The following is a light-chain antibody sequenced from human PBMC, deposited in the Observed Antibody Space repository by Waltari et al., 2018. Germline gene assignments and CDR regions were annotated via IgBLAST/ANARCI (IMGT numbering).Light chain of an antibody. CDR3: SSYSTSITPYV. CDR1: SSDIGDYNP. CDR2: DVS. V-gene: IGLV2-14*03. Sequence: QSALTQPASVSGSPGQSITISCTGSSSDIGDYNPVSWYQQHPGKAPKLMIYDVSSRPSGVSNRFFGSKSGTTASLTVSGLQAEDEAVYFCSSYSTSITPYVFGAGTKVTVL. J-gene: IGLJ1*01.